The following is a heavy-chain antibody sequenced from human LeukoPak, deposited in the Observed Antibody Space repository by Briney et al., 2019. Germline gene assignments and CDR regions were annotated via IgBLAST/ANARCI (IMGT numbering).Heavy chain of an antibody. Sequence: GGSLRLSCAGSGFTFGIFSKYAMSWVRQAPGKGLEWVCVISGSGDTTYYADSVRGRFTISRDNSKDTLYLHMNSLRAEDTAVYYCASGRITGWYYFDNWGQGTLVTVSS. CDR3: ASGRITGWYYFDN. V-gene: IGHV3-23*01. J-gene: IGHJ4*02. CDR2: ISGSGDTT. D-gene: IGHD3-16*01. CDR1: GFTFGIFSKYA.